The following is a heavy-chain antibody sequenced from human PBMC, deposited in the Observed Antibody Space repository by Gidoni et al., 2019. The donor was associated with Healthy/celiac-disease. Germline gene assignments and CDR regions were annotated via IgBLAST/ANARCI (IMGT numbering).Heavy chain of an antibody. CDR1: GGTFSSYA. J-gene: IGHJ6*02. Sequence: QVQLVQSGAEVKKPGSSVKVSCKASGGTFSSYAISWLRQAPGQGLEWMGGSIPIFGTANYAQKFQGRVTITADESTSTAYMELSSLRSEDTAVYYCARFLYYTAMVGGSYYYYGMDVWGQGTTVTVSS. D-gene: IGHD5-18*01. CDR2: SIPIFGTA. CDR3: ARFLYYTAMVGGSYYYYGMDV. V-gene: IGHV1-69*01.